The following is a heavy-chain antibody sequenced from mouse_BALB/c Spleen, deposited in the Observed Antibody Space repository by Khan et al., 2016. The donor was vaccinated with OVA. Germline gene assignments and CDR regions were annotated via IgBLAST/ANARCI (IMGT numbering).Heavy chain of an antibody. CDR1: GFTFSTYG. D-gene: IGHD1-1*01. J-gene: IGHJ3*01. V-gene: IGHV5-6*01. Sequence: EVHLVESGGDLVKPGGSLKLSCAASGFTFSTYGMSWVRQTPDKRLEWVATVSTGGGYTYYPDSVKGRFTISRDNAKNTLYLQMSSLKSEDTAMLYCARLAYYYDSEGFAYWGQGTLVTVSA. CDR3: ARLAYYYDSEGFAY. CDR2: VSTGGGYT.